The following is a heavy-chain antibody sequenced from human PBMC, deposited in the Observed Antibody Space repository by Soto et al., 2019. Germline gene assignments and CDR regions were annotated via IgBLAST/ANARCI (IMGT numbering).Heavy chain of an antibody. Sequence: EVQLLESGGDSVHPGGSLRLSCAVSGFTFMSYAMSWVRQAPGKGLEWVSGISGGSVSSTFYADSVKGRFTISRDNSKNTFSLQMNSLRAEDTAIYYCAKDPQQMAPQHWIEYWGPGTLVTVSS. CDR3: AKDPQQMAPQHWIEY. J-gene: IGHJ1*01. CDR1: GFTFMSYA. CDR2: ISGGSVSST. D-gene: IGHD1-1*01. V-gene: IGHV3-23*01.